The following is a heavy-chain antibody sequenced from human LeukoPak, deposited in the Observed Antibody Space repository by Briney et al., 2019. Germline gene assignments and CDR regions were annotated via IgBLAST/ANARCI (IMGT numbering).Heavy chain of an antibody. V-gene: IGHV1-2*06. Sequence: ASVKVSCKASGYTFTGYYMHWLRQAPGQGLEWMGRINPNSGGTNYAQKFQGRVTMTRDTSISTAYMELSRLRSDDTAVYYCARDHASRIYYYDSSGSFDYWGQGTLVTVSS. CDR3: ARDHASRIYYYDSSGSFDY. J-gene: IGHJ4*02. CDR1: GYTFTGYY. D-gene: IGHD3-22*01. CDR2: INPNSGGT.